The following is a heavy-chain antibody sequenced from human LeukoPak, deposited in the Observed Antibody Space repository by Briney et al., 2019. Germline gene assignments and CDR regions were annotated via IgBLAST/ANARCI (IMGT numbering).Heavy chain of an antibody. J-gene: IGHJ4*02. CDR2: ISYSGST. CDR3: ARRVTYGSYYSYFDY. D-gene: IGHD1-26*01. V-gene: IGHV4-38-2*01. Sequence: SETLSLTCAVSGYSIRSGYYWGWIRQPAGKGLEWIGTISYSGSTNYNPSLKSRVTISVDTSKNQFSLKVTSVTAADTAVYYCARRVTYGSYYSYFDYWGQGTLVTVSS. CDR1: GYSIRSGYY.